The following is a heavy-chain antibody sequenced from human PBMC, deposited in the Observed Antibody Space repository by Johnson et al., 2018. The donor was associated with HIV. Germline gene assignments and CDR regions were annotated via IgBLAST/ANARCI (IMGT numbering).Heavy chain of an antibody. CDR1: GFTVSSNE. Sequence: VQLVESRGVLVQPGGSLRLSCAASGFTVSSNEMSWVRQAPGKGLEWVSSISGGSTYYADSRKGRFTISRDNSKNTLYLQMNSLRAEDTAVYYCAKDLEEGQQWLIGAFDIWGQGTMVTVSS. J-gene: IGHJ3*02. CDR3: AKDLEEGQQWLIGAFDI. V-gene: IGHV3-38-3*01. D-gene: IGHD6-19*01. CDR2: ISGGST.